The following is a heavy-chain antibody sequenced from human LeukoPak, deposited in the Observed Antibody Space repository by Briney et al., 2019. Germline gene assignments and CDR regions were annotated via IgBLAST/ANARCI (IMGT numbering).Heavy chain of an antibody. Sequence: ASVKVSCKTSGYTFSTYWLHWVRQAPGQRLEWMGWINPKIGGTDYARKFQGRVTMTRDTSISTAYMELSSLGSDDTAVYFCARGILAPDTRRGHYDYWGQGTLVTISS. CDR3: ARGILAPDTRRGHYDY. V-gene: IGHV1-2*02. CDR1: GYTFSTYW. D-gene: IGHD5-24*01. J-gene: IGHJ4*02. CDR2: INPKIGGT.